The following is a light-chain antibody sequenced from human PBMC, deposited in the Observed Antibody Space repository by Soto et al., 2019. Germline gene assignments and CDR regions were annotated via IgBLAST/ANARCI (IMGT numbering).Light chain of an antibody. V-gene: IGLV2-14*03. CDR3: CSYTTTTSRV. Sequence: QSALTQPASASGSPGQSITISCTGTSSDVGHYNYVSWYQQHPGNAPKLVIYDVSIRASGVSDRFSGSKSGNTASLTISGLQAEDEADYYCCSYTTTTSRVFGTGTKLTVL. CDR2: DVS. CDR1: SSDVGHYNY. J-gene: IGLJ1*01.